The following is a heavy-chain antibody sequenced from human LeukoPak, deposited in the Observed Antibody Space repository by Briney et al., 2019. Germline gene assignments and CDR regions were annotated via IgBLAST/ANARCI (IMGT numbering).Heavy chain of an antibody. CDR1: GFTFSSYW. CDR2: VNGDGSST. CDR3: AVKGGYNDWDAPFDY. V-gene: IGHV3-74*01. D-gene: IGHD5-12*01. J-gene: IGHJ4*02. Sequence: RAGGSLRLSCAASGFTFSSYWMHWVRQAPGKGLVWVARVNGDGSSTSYADSVKGRFTISRDNAKKALYLQMNSLRADDTAVYYCAVKGGYNDWDAPFDYWGQGTLVTVSS.